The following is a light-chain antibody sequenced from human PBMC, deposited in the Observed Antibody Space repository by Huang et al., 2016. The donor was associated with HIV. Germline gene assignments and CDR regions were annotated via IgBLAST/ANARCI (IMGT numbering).Light chain of an antibody. V-gene: IGKV3-15*01. CDR3: QQYNKWPLT. Sequence: EVLLMQSPATLSVSPGESASLFCRASQSLASSLAWYQQKPGQAPRRLIYVASTRATGIPARFSGSGSETVFTLTINSLQSEDFAVYFCQQYNKWPLTFGGGTKVEIK. J-gene: IGKJ4*01. CDR1: QSLASS. CDR2: VAS.